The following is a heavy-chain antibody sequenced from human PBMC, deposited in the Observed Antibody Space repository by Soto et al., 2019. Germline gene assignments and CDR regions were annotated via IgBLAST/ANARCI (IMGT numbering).Heavy chain of an antibody. CDR2: IIPIFGTA. V-gene: IGHV1-69*01. J-gene: IGHJ3*02. Sequence: QVQLVQSGAEVKKPGSSVKVSCKASEGTFSSYAISWVRQAPGQGLEWMGGIIPIFGTANYAQKFQGRVTITADESTSTAYMELSSLRSADTAVYYCARGRDYYDGSGYYPDGAFDIWGRGTMVTVSS. D-gene: IGHD3-22*01. CDR3: ARGRDYYDGSGYYPDGAFDI. CDR1: EGTFSSYA.